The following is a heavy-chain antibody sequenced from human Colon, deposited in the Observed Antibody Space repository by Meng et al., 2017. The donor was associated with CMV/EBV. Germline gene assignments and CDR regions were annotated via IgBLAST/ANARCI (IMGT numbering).Heavy chain of an antibody. CDR2: IKQDGSEK. D-gene: IGHD1-26*01. Sequence: GESLKISCAASGFIFNTYWMSWVRQAPGKGLEWVANIKQDGSEKYYLDSVKGRFTISRDNAKNSLYLQMNGLRDEDSAVYYCVGTYAGNLDYWGQGTLVTVSS. J-gene: IGHJ4*02. CDR3: VGTYAGNLDY. V-gene: IGHV3-7*01. CDR1: GFIFNTYW.